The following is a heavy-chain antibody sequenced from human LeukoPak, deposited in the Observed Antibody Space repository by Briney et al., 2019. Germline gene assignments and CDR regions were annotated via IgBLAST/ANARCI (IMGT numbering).Heavy chain of an antibody. Sequence: SETLSLTCAVYGRSFSGYYWSWIRQPPGKGLEWIGEINHSGSTNYNPSLKSRVTISVDTSKNQFSLKLSSVTAADTALYYCARETGLGNVEFSYYYYYMDVWGKGTTVTVSS. CDR3: ARETGLGNVEFSYYYYYMDV. J-gene: IGHJ6*03. CDR1: GRSFSGYY. CDR2: INHSGST. V-gene: IGHV4-34*01. D-gene: IGHD6-19*01.